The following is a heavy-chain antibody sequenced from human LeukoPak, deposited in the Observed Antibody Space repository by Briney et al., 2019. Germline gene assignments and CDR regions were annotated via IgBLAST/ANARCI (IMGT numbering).Heavy chain of an antibody. Sequence: GGSLRLSCAASGFTFSSYAMSWVRQAPGKGLEWVSAISGSGGSTYYADSVKGRFTISRDNAKNSLYLQMNSLRAEDTALYYCAKSGAAYCSGGSCSRPFDYWGQGTLVTVSS. CDR2: ISGSGGST. CDR3: AKSGAAYCSGGSCSRPFDY. D-gene: IGHD2-15*01. J-gene: IGHJ4*02. CDR1: GFTFSSYA. V-gene: IGHV3-23*01.